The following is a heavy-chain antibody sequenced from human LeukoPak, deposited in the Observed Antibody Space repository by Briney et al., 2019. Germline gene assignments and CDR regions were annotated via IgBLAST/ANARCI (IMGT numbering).Heavy chain of an antibody. D-gene: IGHD4-17*01. CDR3: ARGGTMTTVPL. CDR2: IFYSGST. J-gene: IGHJ4*02. Sequence: SETLSLTCTVSGGSISSYYWSWIRQPPGKGLEWIGYIFYSGSTNYNPSLRSRVTISVDTSKNQFSLKLSSVTAADTAVYYGARGGTMTTVPLWGQGTLVTVSS. V-gene: IGHV4-59*08. CDR1: GGSISSYY.